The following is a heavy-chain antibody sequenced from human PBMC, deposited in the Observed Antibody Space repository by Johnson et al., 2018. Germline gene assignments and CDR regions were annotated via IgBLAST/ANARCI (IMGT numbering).Heavy chain of an antibody. V-gene: IGHV3-21*01. Sequence: VQLVQSGGGLVKPGGSLRLSCAASGFTLSKHNMNWVRQAPGKGLEWVSSISASGCLTFYVVSLKGRFTISRDSAKNSLFLQMHSLRPEDTALYYCARDSSHALDIWGQGTMVTVSS. J-gene: IGHJ3*02. CDR3: ARDSSHALDI. CDR2: ISASGCLT. CDR1: GFTLSKHN. D-gene: IGHD3-10*01.